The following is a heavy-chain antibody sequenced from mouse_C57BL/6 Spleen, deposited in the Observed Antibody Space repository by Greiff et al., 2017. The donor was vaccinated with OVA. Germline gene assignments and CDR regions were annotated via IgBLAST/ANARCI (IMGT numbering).Heavy chain of an antibody. V-gene: IGHV1-42*01. Sequence: VQLQQSGPELVKPGASVKISCKASGYSFTGYYMNWVKQSPEKSLEWIGEINPSTGGTTYNQKFKAKATLTVDKSSSTAYMQLKSLTSEDSAVYYCARGGGIYYFDYWGQGTTLTVSS. J-gene: IGHJ2*01. CDR2: INPSTGGT. CDR3: ARGGGIYYFDY. CDR1: GYSFTGYY. D-gene: IGHD1-1*01.